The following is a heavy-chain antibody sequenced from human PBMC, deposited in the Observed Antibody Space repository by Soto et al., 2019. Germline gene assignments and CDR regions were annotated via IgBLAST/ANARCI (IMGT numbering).Heavy chain of an antibody. CDR1: GGSLSSYH. D-gene: IGHD3-16*02. CDR3: ASHRGSWGSFRYRWFDP. V-gene: IGHV4-34*01. J-gene: IGHJ5*02. Sequence: KPSETLSLTCAVYGGSLSSYHWSWIRQSPGKGLEWIGEINESGGTNYSPSLKSRVTISVDTSKNQFSLTLNSVTAADTAVYYCASHRGSWGSFRYRWFDPWGQGTVVTVSS. CDR2: INESGGT.